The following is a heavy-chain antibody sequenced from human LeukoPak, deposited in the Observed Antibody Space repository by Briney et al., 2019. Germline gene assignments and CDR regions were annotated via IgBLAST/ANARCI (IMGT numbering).Heavy chain of an antibody. D-gene: IGHD3-10*01. CDR1: GESFSGHY. CDR2: INHSGST. J-gene: IGHJ4*02. Sequence: PSETLSHTCAVYGESFSGHYWTWIRQPPGRGREWIGEINHSGSTTSNPSLNNRVTISVDTSKNQFSLKLTSVTAADTAVYYCARPRYGSGSLDSWGQGTLVTVSS. V-gene: IGHV4-34*01. CDR3: ARPRYGSGSLDS.